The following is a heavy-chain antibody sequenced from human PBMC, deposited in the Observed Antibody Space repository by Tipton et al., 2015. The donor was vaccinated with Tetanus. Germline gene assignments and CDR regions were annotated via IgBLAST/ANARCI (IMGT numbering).Heavy chain of an antibody. CDR3: ARHRVGNYYDSSGYYRSDYFDY. V-gene: IGHV4-4*07. D-gene: IGHD3-22*01. Sequence: TLSLTCTVSGGSISSYYWSWIRQPAGKGLEWIGRIYTSESTNYNPSLKSRLTISVDTSKNQFSLKLSSVTAADTAVYYCARHRVGNYYDSSGYYRSDYFDYWGQGTLVTVSS. CDR2: IYTSEST. CDR1: GGSISSYY. J-gene: IGHJ4*02.